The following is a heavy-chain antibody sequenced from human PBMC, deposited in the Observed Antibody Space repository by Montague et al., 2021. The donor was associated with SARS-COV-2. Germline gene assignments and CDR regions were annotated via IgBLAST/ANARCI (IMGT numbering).Heavy chain of an antibody. Sequence: SLRLSCAASGFIFTNYGMNWVRRAPGKGLESVAGISGFGGGTYYSDSVKGRFTISRATSNSTLFLQMDGLRAEDTAIYYCAKSFSGTRNWFDIRGQGTLVTVSS. D-gene: IGHD1-14*01. V-gene: IGHV3-23*01. J-gene: IGHJ5*02. CDR3: AKSFSGTRNWFDI. CDR1: GFIFTNYG. CDR2: ISGFGGGT.